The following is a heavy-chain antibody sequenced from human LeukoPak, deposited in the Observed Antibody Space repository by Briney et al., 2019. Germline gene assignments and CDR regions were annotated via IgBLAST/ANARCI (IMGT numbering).Heavy chain of an antibody. CDR1: GFTFSSYG. D-gene: IGHD2-2*02. J-gene: IGHJ4*02. CDR2: IPYDGSNT. CDR3: ARDHTPD. Sequence: GGSLRLSCAASGFTFSSYGMHWVRQAPGKGLEWVAVIPYDGSNTYYADSLKGRFTISRDNSKNSLYLQMNSLRAEDTAVYYCARDHTPDWGQGTLVTVSS. V-gene: IGHV3-30*03.